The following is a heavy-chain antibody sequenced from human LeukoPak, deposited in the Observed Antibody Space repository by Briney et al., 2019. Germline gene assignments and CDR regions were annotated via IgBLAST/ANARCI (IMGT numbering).Heavy chain of an antibody. Sequence: GGSLRLSCAASGFTFINYWMHWVRQAPGKGPVWVSRIIGDGSSTSYADSVKGRFTISRDNAMNTLYLQMNSLRVEDTAVYYCARDVRFGPWGQGTLVTVSS. J-gene: IGHJ5*02. CDR2: IIGDGSST. CDR1: GFTFINYW. V-gene: IGHV3-74*01. CDR3: ARDVRFGP. D-gene: IGHD3-10*02.